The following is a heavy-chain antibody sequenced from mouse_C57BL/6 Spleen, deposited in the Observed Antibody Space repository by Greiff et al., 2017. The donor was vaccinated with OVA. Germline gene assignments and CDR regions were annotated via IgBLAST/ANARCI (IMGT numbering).Heavy chain of an antibody. Sequence: QVQLQQSGAELVKPGASVKLSCKASGYTFTEYTIHWVKQRSGQGLEWIGWFYPGSGSIKYNEKFKDKATLTADKSSSTVYMELSRLTSEDSAVYFCARHGDYGYDGALYYFDYWGQGTTLTVSS. V-gene: IGHV1-62-2*01. CDR2: FYPGSGSI. CDR3: ARHGDYGYDGALYYFDY. CDR1: GYTFTEYT. D-gene: IGHD2-2*01. J-gene: IGHJ2*01.